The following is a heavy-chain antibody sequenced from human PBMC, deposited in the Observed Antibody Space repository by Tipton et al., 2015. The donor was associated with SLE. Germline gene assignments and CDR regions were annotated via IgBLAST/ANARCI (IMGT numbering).Heavy chain of an antibody. D-gene: IGHD3-3*01. V-gene: IGHV3-21*01. J-gene: IGHJ5*01. CDR2: ISSSSSYI. CDR1: GFTFSSYS. Sequence: SLRLSCAASGFTFSSYSMNWVRQAPGKGLEWVSSISSSSSYIYYADSVKGRFTISRDNAKNSLYLQMNSLRAEDTAVYYCARDNYYDFWSGYSQYNWFDSWGQGTLVTVSS. CDR3: ARDNYYDFWSGYSQYNWFDS.